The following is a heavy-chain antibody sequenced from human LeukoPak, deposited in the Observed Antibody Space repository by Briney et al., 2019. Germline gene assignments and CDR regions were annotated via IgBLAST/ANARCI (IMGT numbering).Heavy chain of an antibody. CDR3: ARDGMEVVVAATEP. V-gene: IGHV3-7*01. CDR2: IKQDGSEK. J-gene: IGHJ4*02. Sequence: GXXLRLSCAASGFTFSSYWMSWVRQAPGKGLEWVANIKQDGSEKYYVDSVKGRFTISRDNAKNSLYLQMNSLRAEDTAVYYCARDGMEVVVAATEPWGQGTLVTVSS. D-gene: IGHD2-15*01. CDR1: GFTFSSYW.